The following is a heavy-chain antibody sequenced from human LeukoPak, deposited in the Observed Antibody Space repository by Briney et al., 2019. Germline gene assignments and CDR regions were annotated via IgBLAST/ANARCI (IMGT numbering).Heavy chain of an antibody. CDR2: INPNSGGT. J-gene: IGHJ4*02. Sequence: GASVKVSCKASGYTFTGYYMHWVRRAPGQGLEWMGWINPNSGGTNYAQKFQGRVTMTRDTSTSTAYMELSRLRSDDTAVYYCARDIYGSGSDDYWGQGTLVTVSS. CDR3: ARDIYGSGSDDY. V-gene: IGHV1-2*02. CDR1: GYTFTGYY. D-gene: IGHD3-10*01.